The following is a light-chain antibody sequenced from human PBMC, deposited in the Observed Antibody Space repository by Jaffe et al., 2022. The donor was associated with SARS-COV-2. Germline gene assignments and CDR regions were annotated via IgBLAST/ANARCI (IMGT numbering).Light chain of an antibody. Sequence: SSELTQDPAVSVALRQTVRITCQGDSLRRFYANWYQQKPGQAPILVIYDKNNRPSGIPDRFSGSISGNTASLTITGAQAEDDADYYCNSRDTTGDHVVFGGGTKLTVL. J-gene: IGLJ2*01. V-gene: IGLV3-19*01. CDR2: DKN. CDR3: NSRDTTGDHVV. CDR1: SLRRFY.